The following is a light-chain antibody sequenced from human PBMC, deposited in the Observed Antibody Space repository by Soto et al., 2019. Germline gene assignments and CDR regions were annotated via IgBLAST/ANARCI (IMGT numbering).Light chain of an antibody. CDR2: SAS. V-gene: IGKV3-15*01. Sequence: EIVMTQSPATLSMSPGERATLSCRASQSVSTNLAWYQQKPGQAPRLLIYSASTRATSVPARFSGSGSGTEFTLTISSRQSEDFAVYYCQQSNNWPPEYTFGQGTKLEI. CDR1: QSVSTN. CDR3: QQSNNWPPEYT. J-gene: IGKJ2*01.